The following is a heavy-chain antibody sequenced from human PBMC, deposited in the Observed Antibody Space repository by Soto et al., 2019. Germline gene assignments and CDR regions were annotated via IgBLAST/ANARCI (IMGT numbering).Heavy chain of an antibody. V-gene: IGHV3-23*01. CDR1: GFTFSSYA. J-gene: IGHJ4*02. Sequence: GGSLRLSCAASGFTFSSYAMSWVRQAPGKGLEWVSAISGSGGSTYYADSVKGRFTISRDNSKNTLYLQMNSLRAEDTAVYYCAKVRRRGYSYGNHFDYWGQGTLVTVSS. CDR2: ISGSGGST. D-gene: IGHD5-18*01. CDR3: AKVRRRGYSYGNHFDY.